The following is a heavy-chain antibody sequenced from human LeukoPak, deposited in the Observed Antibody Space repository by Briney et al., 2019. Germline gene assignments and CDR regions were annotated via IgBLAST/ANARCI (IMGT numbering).Heavy chain of an antibody. J-gene: IGHJ4*02. CDR3: AKDLDDSSGLTASFDY. V-gene: IGHV3-23*01. CDR1: GFTFSSYA. CDR2: ISASGGST. D-gene: IGHD3-22*01. Sequence: GGSLRLSCAASGFTFSSYAMSWVRQAPGKGLEWVSAISASGGSTYYADSVKGRFTISRDNSKNTLYLQMNSLRAEDTAVYYCAKDLDDSSGLTASFDYWGQGTLVTVSS.